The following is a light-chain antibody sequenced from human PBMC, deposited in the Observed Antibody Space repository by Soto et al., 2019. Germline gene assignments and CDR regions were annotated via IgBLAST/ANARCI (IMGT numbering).Light chain of an antibody. J-gene: IGLJ1*01. CDR3: SSYTPSSTYV. V-gene: IGLV2-14*01. CDR1: SSDVGGYNY. Sequence: QSALTQPASVSGSPGQSITISCTGTSSDVGGYNYVSWYQQHPGKAPKLMIYEVSNRPSGVSSHFSASKSGHTASRTISGRQSEYEADYYFSSYTPSSTYVLGTGTKVTVL. CDR2: EVS.